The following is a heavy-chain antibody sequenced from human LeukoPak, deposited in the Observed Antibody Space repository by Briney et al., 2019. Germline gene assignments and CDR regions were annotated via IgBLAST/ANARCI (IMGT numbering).Heavy chain of an antibody. D-gene: IGHD3-9*01. CDR2: IIPIFGTA. J-gene: IGHJ6*03. Sequence: VASVKVSCKASGGTFSSYAISWVRQAPGQGLEWMGGIIPIFGTANYAQKFQGRVTMTTDTSTSTAYMELRSLRSDDTAVYYCARDRVYGITSEPLYDILTDPRYYYYYYMDVWGKGTTVTVSS. CDR3: ARDRVYGITSEPLYDILTDPRYYYYYYMDV. CDR1: GGTFSSYA. V-gene: IGHV1-69*05.